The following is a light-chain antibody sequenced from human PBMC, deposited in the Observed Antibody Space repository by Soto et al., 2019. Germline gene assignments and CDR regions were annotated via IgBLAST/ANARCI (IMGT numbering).Light chain of an antibody. CDR3: QQYNTSRT. J-gene: IGKJ1*01. CDR1: QLFSSN. Sequence: DIVMMQSPATLSVSPGESVTLSCRASQLFSSNLAWYQHKPGQAPRLLIYGVSTRDTGVPSRFSGSGSGTEFTLTISSLQPDDFATYYCQQYNTSRTFGQGTKVDIK. CDR2: GVS. V-gene: IGKV3D-15*02.